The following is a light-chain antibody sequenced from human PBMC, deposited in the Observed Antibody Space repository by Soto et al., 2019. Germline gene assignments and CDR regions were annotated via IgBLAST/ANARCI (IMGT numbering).Light chain of an antibody. CDR3: QSYDSSLSGWV. J-gene: IGLJ3*02. CDR1: SSNIGAGYN. Sequence: QSVLTQPPSVSGAPGQRVTISCTGSSSNIGAGYNVHWYQQLPGTAPKLLIFGNSNRPSGVPDRFSCSKSGPSASLAITGLHAEDEDDYYCQSYDSSLSGWVFGGGTKLTVL. CDR2: GNS. V-gene: IGLV1-40*01.